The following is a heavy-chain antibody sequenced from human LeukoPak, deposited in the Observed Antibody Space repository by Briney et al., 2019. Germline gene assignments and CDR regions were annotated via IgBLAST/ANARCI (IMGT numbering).Heavy chain of an antibody. Sequence: ASVKVSCKAPVDTFTAYYIHWVRQAPGQGLEWLGWSDPNSGGTNYAQKFQGRVTMTREMSLRSVYMELTRVTSDDTAVYYCAREGSSSWYLYWGQGTLVTVSS. CDR1: VDTFTAYY. V-gene: IGHV1-2*02. CDR2: SDPNSGGT. CDR3: AREGSSSWYLY. J-gene: IGHJ4*02. D-gene: IGHD6-13*01.